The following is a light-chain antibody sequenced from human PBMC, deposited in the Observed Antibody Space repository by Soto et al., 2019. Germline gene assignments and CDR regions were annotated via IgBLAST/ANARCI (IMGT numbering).Light chain of an antibody. CDR2: KAF. V-gene: IGKV1-5*03. CDR3: QQYAVYPWT. J-gene: IGKJ1*01. CDR1: QSISSW. Sequence: DIQMTQSPSTLSASVGDRVTITCRASQSISSWLAWYQQKPGKGPKMVIYKAFSVESGVPSRFSGTGSGTEFTLTISSLQPDYFATYYCQQYAVYPWTFGQGTKVEIK.